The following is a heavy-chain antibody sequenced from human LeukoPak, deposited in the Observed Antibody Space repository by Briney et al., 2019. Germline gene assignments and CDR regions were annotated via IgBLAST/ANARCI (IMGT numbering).Heavy chain of an antibody. CDR2: ISDSGGST. J-gene: IGHJ4*02. CDR3: ARDETMVRGGPRPY. Sequence: PGGSLRLSRAASGFTFSSYAMSWVRQAPGKGLEWVSGISDSGGSTYYADSVKGRFTISRDNSKNTLHLQMNSLRAEDTAAYYCARDETMVRGGPRPYWGQGTLVTITS. CDR1: GFTFSSYA. D-gene: IGHD3-10*01. V-gene: IGHV3-23*01.